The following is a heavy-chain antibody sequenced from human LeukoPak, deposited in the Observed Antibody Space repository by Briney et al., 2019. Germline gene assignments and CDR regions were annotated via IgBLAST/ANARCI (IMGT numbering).Heavy chain of an antibody. CDR1: GGSFSGYY. J-gene: IGHJ6*02. CDR3: ARERQLEDSYYYGMDV. D-gene: IGHD6-6*01. V-gene: IGHV4-34*01. CDR2: INHSGST. Sequence: PSETLSLTCAVYGGSFSGYYWSWIRQPPGKGLEWIGEINHSGSTNYNPSLKSRVTISVDTSKNQFSLKLSSVTAADTAVYYCARERQLEDSYYYGMDVWGQGATVTVSS.